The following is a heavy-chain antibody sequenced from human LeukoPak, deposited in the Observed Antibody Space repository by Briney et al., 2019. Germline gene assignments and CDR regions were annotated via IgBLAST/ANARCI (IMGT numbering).Heavy chain of an antibody. D-gene: IGHD3-3*01. CDR1: GFTFSSYA. V-gene: IGHV3-23*01. CDR2: VSGNGGIT. CDR3: AKDPVYGSGQSHPSDY. J-gene: IGHJ4*02. Sequence: GGSLRLSCAASGFTFSSYAMSWVRQAPGKGLEWVSTVSGNGGITYYADSMKGRFTISRDNSKNTLFLQMNSLRGEDAAVYYCAKDPVYGSGQSHPSDYWGQGTLVTVSS.